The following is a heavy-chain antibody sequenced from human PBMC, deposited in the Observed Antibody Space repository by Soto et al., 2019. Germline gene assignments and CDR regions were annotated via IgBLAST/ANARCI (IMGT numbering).Heavy chain of an antibody. J-gene: IGHJ4*02. D-gene: IGHD1-26*01. CDR2: VGGSGSSK. CDR3: ARDSWSYSRDRVFVFDY. CDR1: GFSFSSYE. V-gene: IGHV3-48*03. Sequence: PGGSLRLSCAASGFSFSSYEMNWVRQAPGKGLEWLSCVGGSGSSKYYADSVKGRFTISRDNAKSSLYLQMNSLRAEDTAVYYCARDSWSYSRDRVFVFDYWGQGTLVTVSS.